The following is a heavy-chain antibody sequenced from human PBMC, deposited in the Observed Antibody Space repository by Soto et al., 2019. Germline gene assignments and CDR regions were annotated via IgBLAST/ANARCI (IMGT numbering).Heavy chain of an antibody. CDR2: IVVGSGNT. CDR1: GFTFTSSA. Sequence: VASVKVSCKASGFTFTSSAVQWVRQARGQRLEWIGWIVVGSGNTNYAQKFQERVTITRDMSTSTAYMELSSLRSEDTAVYYCAADKLGYCSCTSCYGYYYGMDVWGQGTTVTVSS. CDR3: AADKLGYCSCTSCYGYYYGMDV. J-gene: IGHJ6*02. V-gene: IGHV1-58*01. D-gene: IGHD2-2*01.